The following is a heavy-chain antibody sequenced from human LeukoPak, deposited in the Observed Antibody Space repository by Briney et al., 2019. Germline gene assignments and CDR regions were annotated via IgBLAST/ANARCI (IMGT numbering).Heavy chain of an antibody. D-gene: IGHD3-10*01. Sequence: ASVRVSCKASGYTFTSYGVSWVRQAPGQGLEWMGWISAYNGNTNYAQKLQGRVTMTTETSTSTAYMELRSLRSDDTAVYYCARDLFRFPRSMDVWGQGTTVTVSS. CDR1: GYTFTSYG. CDR2: ISAYNGNT. CDR3: ARDLFRFPRSMDV. J-gene: IGHJ6*02. V-gene: IGHV1-18*01.